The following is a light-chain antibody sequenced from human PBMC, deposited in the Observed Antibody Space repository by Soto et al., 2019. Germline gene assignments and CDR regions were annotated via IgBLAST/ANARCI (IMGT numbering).Light chain of an antibody. Sequence: EMDMEQSPATLSVSPGERSTLSCRASRNVTSNLALYQHKHGQAPRFLXXAEXTRATGIPARFSGSGSGKEFTLTISSLQSEHFTVYDGQQYDNWPPSTFGQGTRLDIK. J-gene: IGKJ5*01. CDR2: AEX. CDR3: QQYDNWPPST. CDR1: RNVTSN. V-gene: IGKV3-15*01.